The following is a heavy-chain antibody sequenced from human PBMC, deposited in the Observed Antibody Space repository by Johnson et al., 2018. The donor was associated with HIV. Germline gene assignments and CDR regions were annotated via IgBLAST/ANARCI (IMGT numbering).Heavy chain of an antibody. CDR3: TRVPRKGFRPDAFDI. V-gene: IGHV3-49*03. CDR1: GFIFGDYA. D-gene: IGHD2-15*01. CDR2: IRSIDYGGTT. J-gene: IGHJ3*02. Sequence: VQLVESGGGLVQPGRSLRLSCTGSGFIFGDYAMSWFRQAPGKGPEWVGFIRSIDYGGTTAYAASVKDRFNISSNDSKSIAYLQMRNLKTEDTAVYYCTRVPRKGFRPDAFDIWGQGTVVSVSS.